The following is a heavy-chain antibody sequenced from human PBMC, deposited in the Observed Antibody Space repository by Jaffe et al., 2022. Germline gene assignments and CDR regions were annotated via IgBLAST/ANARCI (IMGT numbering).Heavy chain of an antibody. CDR2: IYQSGNT. V-gene: IGHV4-38-2*01. J-gene: IGHJ4*02. D-gene: IGHD3-10*01. Sequence: VQLQESGPGVVKPSETLSLTCGVSGFPISGGYYWGWIRQPPGKGLEWIGSIYQSGNTYHNSSLRSRVTISVDTSKNHFSLRLSSVTAADTAVYYCARHLYSSDMGRSYFDYWGQGSLVTVSS. CDR3: ARHLYSSDMGRSYFDY. CDR1: GFPISGGYY.